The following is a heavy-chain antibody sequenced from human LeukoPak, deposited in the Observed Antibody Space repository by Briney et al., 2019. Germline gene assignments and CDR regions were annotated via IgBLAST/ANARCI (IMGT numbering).Heavy chain of an antibody. D-gene: IGHD3-22*01. CDR1: GGSISSYY. CDR3: ARQDYYYDSSGYSPAFFDY. J-gene: IGHJ4*02. Sequence: PSETLSPTFTVPGGSISSYYWSWIRQPPGKGLGWIGYFFYSGSTNYNPSLKSRVTISVDTSKNQFSLKLSSVTAADTAVYYCARQDYYYDSSGYSPAFFDYWGQGTLVTVSS. V-gene: IGHV4-59*08. CDR2: FFYSGST.